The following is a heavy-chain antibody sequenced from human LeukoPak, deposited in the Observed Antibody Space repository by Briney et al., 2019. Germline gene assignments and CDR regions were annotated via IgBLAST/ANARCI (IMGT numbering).Heavy chain of an antibody. CDR3: ARGASHWYVNDY. J-gene: IGHJ4*02. V-gene: IGHV1-18*04. CDR1: GYTFTSYY. D-gene: IGHD6-13*01. Sequence: ASVKVSCKASGYTFTSYYMHWVRQAPGQGLEWMGWISAYNGNTNYAQKLQGRVTMTTDTSTSTAYMELRSLRSDDTAVYYCARGASHWYVNDYWGQGTLVTVSS. CDR2: ISAYNGNT.